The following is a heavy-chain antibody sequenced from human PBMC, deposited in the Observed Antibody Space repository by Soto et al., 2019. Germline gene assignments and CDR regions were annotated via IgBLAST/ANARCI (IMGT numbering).Heavy chain of an antibody. CDR1: GYTLTELS. CDR2: FDPEDGET. D-gene: IGHD6-19*01. V-gene: IGHV1-24*01. Sequence: ASVKVSCKISGYTLTELSMHWVRQAPGKGLEWMGGFDPEDGETIHAQKFQGRVTMTEDTSTDTAYMELSSLRSEDTAVYYCATDRGIAVAGTVVLFDYWGQGTLVTVSS. CDR3: ATDRGIAVAGTVVLFDY. J-gene: IGHJ4*02.